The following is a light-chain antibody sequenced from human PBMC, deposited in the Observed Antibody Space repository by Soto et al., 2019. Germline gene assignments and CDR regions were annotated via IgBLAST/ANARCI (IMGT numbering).Light chain of an antibody. V-gene: IGKV1-9*01. J-gene: IGKJ5*01. CDR2: AAS. CDR1: QGIGSY. Sequence: LLTHSPSSLSASVGGRVTITCRASQGIGSYLAWYQQEPGKAPKLLIYAASTLQTGVPSRFSGSGSGTDFTLTISSLQPEDFATYYCQQLGTYPLTFGQGTRLEIK. CDR3: QQLGTYPLT.